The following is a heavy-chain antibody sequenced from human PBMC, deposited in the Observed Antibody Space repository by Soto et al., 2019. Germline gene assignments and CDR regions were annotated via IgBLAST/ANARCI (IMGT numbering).Heavy chain of an antibody. Sequence: PSETLSLTCIVSDYSISSGYHWGWLRQPPGKGLEGIGTIYQSGNTYQTPSLKSRVILSIDTSKNQFSLNLRNVYAADTAVYYCVRGKVNIDFWGKGILVTVSS. CDR1: DYSISSGYH. V-gene: IGHV4-38-2*02. J-gene: IGHJ4*02. CDR3: VRGKVNIDF. CDR2: IYQSGNT.